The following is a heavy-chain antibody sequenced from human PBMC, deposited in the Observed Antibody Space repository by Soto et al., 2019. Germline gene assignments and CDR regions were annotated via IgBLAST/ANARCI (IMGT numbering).Heavy chain of an antibody. D-gene: IGHD3-22*01. CDR1: VFTFSSYA. J-gene: IGHJ4*02. CDR2: ISGSGGST. Sequence: HPGGSLRLSCAASVFTFSSYAMSWVRQAPGKGLEWVSAISGSGGSTYYADSVKGRFTISRDNSKNTLYLQMNSLRAEDTAVYYCAKDFKVVTTSGYYFDYWGQGTLVTVSS. V-gene: IGHV3-23*01. CDR3: AKDFKVVTTSGYYFDY.